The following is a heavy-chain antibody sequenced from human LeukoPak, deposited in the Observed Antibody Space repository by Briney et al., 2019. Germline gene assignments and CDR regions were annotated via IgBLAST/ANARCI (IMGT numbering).Heavy chain of an antibody. J-gene: IGHJ2*01. V-gene: IGHV3-23*01. CDR3: AKIGVIGHWYYDL. CDR1: GFTFDDYG. D-gene: IGHD3/OR15-3a*01. Sequence: PGGSLRLSCAASGFTFDDYGMSWVRQAPGKGLEWVSGISSGSDYTFYADSVRGRFTIFRDNSKNTMYLQMNSLRVGDTAVYYCAKIGVIGHWYYDLWGRGTLVTVSS. CDR2: ISSGSDYT.